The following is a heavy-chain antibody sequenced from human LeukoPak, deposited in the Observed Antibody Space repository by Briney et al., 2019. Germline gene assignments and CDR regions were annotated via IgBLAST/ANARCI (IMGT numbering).Heavy chain of an antibody. D-gene: IGHD3-3*02. CDR3: AKDHPIFGVVIRSPIDY. CDR1: GFTFSSYA. J-gene: IGHJ4*02. Sequence: PGGSLRLSCAASGFTFSSYAMSWVRQAPGKGLEWVSAISGSGGSTYYADSVKGRFTISRDNSENTLYLQMNSLRAEDTAVYYCAKDHPIFGVVIRSPIDYWGQGTLVTVSS. V-gene: IGHV3-23*01. CDR2: ISGSGGST.